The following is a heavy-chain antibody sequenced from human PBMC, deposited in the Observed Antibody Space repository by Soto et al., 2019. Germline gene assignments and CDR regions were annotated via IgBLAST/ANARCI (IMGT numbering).Heavy chain of an antibody. J-gene: IGHJ4*02. V-gene: IGHV5-51*01. D-gene: IGHD5-12*01. CDR2: IYPGDSDT. Sequence: GESLKISGTGSGYSFTSYWIGWVRQMPGKGLEWMGIIYPGDSDTRYSPSFQGQVTISRDNAKNTLYLQMNSLRAEDTAVYYCARFRYSAYDPAKNYWGQGALVTVSS. CDR1: GYSFTSYW. CDR3: ARFRYSAYDPAKNY.